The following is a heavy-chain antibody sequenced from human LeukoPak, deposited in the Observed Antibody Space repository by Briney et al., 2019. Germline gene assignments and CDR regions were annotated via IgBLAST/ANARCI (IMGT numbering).Heavy chain of an antibody. CDR3: CHVFGVKLNPSGRGL. D-gene: IGHD3-16*01. V-gene: IGHV3-7*01. CDR2: IKPDGSDK. CDR1: GFTFSAYW. Sequence: PGGSLRLSCAASGFTFSAYWMSWVRQAPGKWLEWVAHIKPDGSDKYYVDSVKGRFTISRDNAMHSLYLQINSLRAEDTAVYYCCHVFGVKLNPSGRGLWGRGTLVTVSS. J-gene: IGHJ2*01.